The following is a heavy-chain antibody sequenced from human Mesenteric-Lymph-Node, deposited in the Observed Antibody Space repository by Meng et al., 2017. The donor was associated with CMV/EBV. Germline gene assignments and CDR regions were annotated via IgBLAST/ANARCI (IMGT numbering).Heavy chain of an antibody. J-gene: IGHJ6*02. CDR3: ARARHGYCTNGVCYNYGMDV. Sequence: GESLKISCAASGFTFNNYWMSWVRQAPGKGLERVAHINQGGSEKYYVDSVKGRFTISRDNAKNSLYLQMDSLRAEDTAVYYCARARHGYCTNGVCYNYGMDVWGQGTTVTVSS. D-gene: IGHD2-8*01. CDR2: INQGGSEK. CDR1: GFTFNNYW. V-gene: IGHV3-7*01.